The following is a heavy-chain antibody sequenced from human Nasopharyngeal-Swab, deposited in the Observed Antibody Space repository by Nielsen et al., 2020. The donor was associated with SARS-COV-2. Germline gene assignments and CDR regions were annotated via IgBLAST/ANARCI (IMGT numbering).Heavy chain of an antibody. Sequence: WIRQPPGKGLEWIGYIYYSGSTYYNPSLKSRVTISVDMSKNQFSLKLSSVTAADTAVYYCARELGSDGSGSYFGALVGSYKWFDPWGQGTLVTVSS. CDR2: IYYSGST. D-gene: IGHD3-10*01. CDR3: ARELGSDGSGSYFGALVGSYKWFDP. J-gene: IGHJ5*02. V-gene: IGHV4-31*02.